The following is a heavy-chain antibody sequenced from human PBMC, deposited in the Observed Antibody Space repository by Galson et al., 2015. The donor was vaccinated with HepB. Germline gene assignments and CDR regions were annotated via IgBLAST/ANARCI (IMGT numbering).Heavy chain of an antibody. D-gene: IGHD2-21*01. V-gene: IGHV3-64D*06. Sequence: SLRLSCAASGFTFISYVIYWVRQAPGKVLEYVSAINTNGRSTYDADSVKGRFTISRDNAKNTLYLQMSTLRAEDTGVYYCVKGVRFDSYYYNMDVSGQGTTVDVSS. CDR2: INTNGRST. CDR3: VKGVRFDSYYYNMDV. J-gene: IGHJ6*02. CDR1: GFTFISYV.